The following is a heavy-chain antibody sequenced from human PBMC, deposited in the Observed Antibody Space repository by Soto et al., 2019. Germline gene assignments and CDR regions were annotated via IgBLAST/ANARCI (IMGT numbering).Heavy chain of an antibody. V-gene: IGHV1-3*01. CDR3: AKGIWSAHLPDHSLNY. CDR2: IDAGNGRT. CDR1: GYTFSKFA. Sequence: GASVKVSCKASGYTFSKFAVHWVRQAPGQSPEWMGWIDAGNGRTKYSQYFQGRVTITRDTSASTAHLELSSLRSEDTAIYYWAKGIWSAHLPDHSLNYGGQGTLFTVS. J-gene: IGHJ4*02. D-gene: IGHD3-3*01.